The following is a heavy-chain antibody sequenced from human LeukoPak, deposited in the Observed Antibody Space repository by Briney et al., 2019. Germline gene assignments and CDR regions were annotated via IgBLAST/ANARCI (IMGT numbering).Heavy chain of an antibody. J-gene: IGHJ4*02. CDR3: VRLGGSSSVDH. D-gene: IGHD6-13*01. CDR2: IDTDGTSA. Sequence: GGSLRLSCEASEFTFSSYWMHWVRHAPGKGLVWDSRIDTDGTSAAYADSVKGRFSISRDNAKNTLYLQMDSLRAEDTAVYYCVRLGGSSSVDHWGQGTLVTVSS. V-gene: IGHV3-74*01. CDR1: EFTFSSYW.